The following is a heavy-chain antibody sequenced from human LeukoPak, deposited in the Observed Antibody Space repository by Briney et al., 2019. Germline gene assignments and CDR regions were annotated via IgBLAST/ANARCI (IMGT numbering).Heavy chain of an antibody. D-gene: IGHD3-3*01. V-gene: IGHV3-9*01. J-gene: IGHJ6*02. CDR2: ISWNSGSI. CDR3: AKGLEWLFFSGMDV. CDR1: GFTLYDYA. Sequence: GWVLRLSFAASGFTLYDYAMHWVRHAPGKGLEGVSGISWNSGSIGYADSVRGRFTISRDNAKNSLYLQMNSLRAEDTALYYCAKGLEWLFFSGMDVWGQGTTVTVSS.